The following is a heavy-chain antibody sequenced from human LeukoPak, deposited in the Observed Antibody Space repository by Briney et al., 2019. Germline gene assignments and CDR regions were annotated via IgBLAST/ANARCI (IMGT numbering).Heavy chain of an antibody. V-gene: IGHV3-11*01. D-gene: IGHD3-3*01. CDR3: APRLASRTIYGMDV. CDR1: GFTFSDYY. J-gene: IGHJ6*02. Sequence: PGGSLRLSCAASGFTFSDYYMSWIRQAPGKGLEWVSYISSSGSSIYYADSVKGRFTISRDNAKNSLYLQMNSLRAEDTAVYYCAPRLASRTIYGMDVWGQGTTVTVSS. CDR2: ISSSGSSI.